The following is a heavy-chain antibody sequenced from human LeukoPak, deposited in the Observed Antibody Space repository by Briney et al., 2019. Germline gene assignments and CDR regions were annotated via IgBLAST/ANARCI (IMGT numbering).Heavy chain of an antibody. CDR1: GFTFDDYA. CDR3: AKDKAPYGSGSPTYFDY. Sequence: GGSLRLSCAASGFTFDDYAMHWVRQAPGKGLELVSGISWNSGSIGYADSVKGRFTISRDNAKNSLYLQMNSLRAEDMALYYCAKDKAPYGSGSPTYFDYWGQGTLVTVSS. J-gene: IGHJ4*02. CDR2: ISWNSGSI. V-gene: IGHV3-9*03. D-gene: IGHD3-10*01.